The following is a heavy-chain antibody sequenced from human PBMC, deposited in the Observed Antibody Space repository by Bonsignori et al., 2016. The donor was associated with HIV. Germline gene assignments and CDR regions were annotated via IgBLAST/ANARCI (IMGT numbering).Heavy chain of an antibody. V-gene: IGHV1-8*01. CDR3: ARVWLPAAGRQYYFDH. J-gene: IGHJ4*02. D-gene: IGHD6-13*01. CDR2: MNPNSGNT. Sequence: WVRQAPGQGLEWIGWMNPNSGNTGYAQQFQGGVTMTRDTSETTAYMELSSLTSEDTAVYYCARVWLPAAGRQYYFDHWGQGTQVTVSS.